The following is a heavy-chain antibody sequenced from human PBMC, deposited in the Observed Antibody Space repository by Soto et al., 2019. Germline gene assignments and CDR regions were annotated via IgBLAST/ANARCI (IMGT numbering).Heavy chain of an antibody. CDR2: ISGSGGST. J-gene: IGHJ3*02. V-gene: IGHV3-23*01. CDR1: GFTFSSYA. Sequence: PGGSLRLSCAASGFTFSSYAMSWVRQAPGKGLEWVSAISGSGGSTYYADSVKGRFTIARDNSKNTLYLQMNSLRAEDTAVYYCAETPSYYYDSSGRGGAFDIWGQGTMVTVSS. D-gene: IGHD3-22*01. CDR3: AETPSYYYDSSGRGGAFDI.